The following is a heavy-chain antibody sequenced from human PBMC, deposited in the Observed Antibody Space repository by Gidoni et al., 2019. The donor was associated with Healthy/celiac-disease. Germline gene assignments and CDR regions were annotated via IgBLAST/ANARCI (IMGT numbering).Heavy chain of an antibody. Sequence: EVQLLESGGGLVQPGGSLRLSCAASGFTFSSYAMSWVRQAPGKGLGWVSAISGSGGSTYYADSVKGRFTISRDNSKNTLYLQMNSLRAEDTAVYYCASDGGDYLPLYYFDYWGQGTLVTVSS. J-gene: IGHJ4*02. CDR1: GFTFSSYA. CDR3: ASDGGDYLPLYYFDY. D-gene: IGHD4-17*01. CDR2: ISGSGGST. V-gene: IGHV3-23*01.